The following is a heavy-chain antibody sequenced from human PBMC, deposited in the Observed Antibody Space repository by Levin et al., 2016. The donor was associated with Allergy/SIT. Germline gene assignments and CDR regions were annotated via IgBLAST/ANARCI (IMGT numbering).Heavy chain of an antibody. CDR1: GFTFSSYG. J-gene: IGHJ3*02. CDR2: IWYHEINN. V-gene: IGHV3-33*01. CDR3: ARALHRDTGAFDI. Sequence: GESLKISCAASGFTFSSYGIHWVRQAPGKGLEWVAVIWYHEINNYYADSVKGRFTVSRDNSKNTLYLLMNSLRAEDTAVYYCARALHRDTGAFDIWGQGTTVTVSS.